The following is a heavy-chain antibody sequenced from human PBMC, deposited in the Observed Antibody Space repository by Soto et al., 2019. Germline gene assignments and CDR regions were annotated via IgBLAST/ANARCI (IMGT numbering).Heavy chain of an antibody. CDR3: AREGTGDATFFEY. V-gene: IGHV4-61*01. CDR1: GGSVSSGSYY. J-gene: IGHJ4*02. CDR2: IYYSGTT. D-gene: IGHD3-16*01. Sequence: SETLSLTCTVSGGSVSSGSYYWSWILHPPGKGLEWIGYIYYSGTTHYNPSLKSRVTISVDTSKKQFSLKLTSVTAADTAVYYCAREGTGDATFFEYWGRGTMVIVSA.